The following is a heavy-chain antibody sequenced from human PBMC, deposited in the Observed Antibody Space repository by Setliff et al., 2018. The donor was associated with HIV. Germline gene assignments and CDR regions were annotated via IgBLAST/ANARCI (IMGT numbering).Heavy chain of an antibody. V-gene: IGHV4-59*01. J-gene: IGHJ4*02. D-gene: IGHD2-15*01. CDR1: GDFIGAYH. CDR2: IHSSGTT. CDR3: ATYSAGEGGRGH. Sequence: PSETLSLTCSVSGDFIGAYHWSWIRQPPGRGLEWIGYIHSSGTTHYNPSLSSRVTISFDASKKYFSLKLTSVTAADTAMYYCATYSAGEGGRGHWGQGTLVTVSS.